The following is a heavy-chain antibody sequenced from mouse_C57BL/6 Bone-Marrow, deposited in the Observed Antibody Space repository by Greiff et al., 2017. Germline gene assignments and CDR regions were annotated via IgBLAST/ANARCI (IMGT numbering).Heavy chain of an antibody. CDR1: GYTFTDYY. J-gene: IGHJ3*01. V-gene: IGHV1-19*01. D-gene: IGHD2-14*01. CDR2: INPYNGGT. Sequence: VQLQQSGPVLVKPGASVKMSCKASGYTFTDYYMNWVKQSHGKSLEWIGVINPYNGGTSYNQKFKGKATLPVDKSSSTAYMELNSLTSEDSAVYYCARKLYGFAYWGQGTLVTVSA. CDR3: ARKLYGFAY.